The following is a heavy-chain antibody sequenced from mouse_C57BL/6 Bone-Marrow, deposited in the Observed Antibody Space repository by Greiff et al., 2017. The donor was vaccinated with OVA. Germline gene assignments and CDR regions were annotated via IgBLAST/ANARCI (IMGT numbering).Heavy chain of an antibody. Sequence: VQLVESGAELARPGASVKLSCKASGYTFTSYGISWVKQRTGQGLEWIGEIYPRSGNTYYNEKFKGKATLTADKSSSTAYMELRSLTSEDSAVYFCARGGYYELFDYWGQGTTLTVSS. D-gene: IGHD1-1*01. V-gene: IGHV1-81*01. CDR1: GYTFTSYG. CDR2: IYPRSGNT. J-gene: IGHJ2*01. CDR3: ARGGYYELFDY.